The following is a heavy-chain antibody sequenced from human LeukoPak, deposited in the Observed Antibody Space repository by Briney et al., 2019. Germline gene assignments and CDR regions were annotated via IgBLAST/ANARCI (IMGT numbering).Heavy chain of an antibody. CDR3: AKSSTVVTTYFDY. Sequence: GGSLRLSCAASGFTFNNYGMSWVRQAPGKGLEWVSASGGGGSTYYADSVKGRFTISRDNSKNTLYLQMNSLRAEDTAVYYCAKSSTVVTTYFDYWGQGTLVTVSS. J-gene: IGHJ4*02. CDR1: GFTFNNYG. V-gene: IGHV3-23*01. CDR2: SGGGGST. D-gene: IGHD4-23*01.